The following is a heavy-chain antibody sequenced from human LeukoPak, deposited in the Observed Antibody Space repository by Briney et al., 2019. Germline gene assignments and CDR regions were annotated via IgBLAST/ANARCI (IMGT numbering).Heavy chain of an antibody. D-gene: IGHD3/OR15-3a*01. Sequence: GGSLRLSCVTSGFTFSSYGMHWVRQVPGKGLEWVAVISYDAKSNYHVDSVKGRFTISRDNSKNTLYLQMNSLRAEDTAVYYCAKGGLVHPLHIWGQGTMVTVSS. CDR3: AKGGLVHPLHI. J-gene: IGHJ3*02. CDR1: GFTFSSYG. CDR2: ISYDAKSN. V-gene: IGHV3-30*18.